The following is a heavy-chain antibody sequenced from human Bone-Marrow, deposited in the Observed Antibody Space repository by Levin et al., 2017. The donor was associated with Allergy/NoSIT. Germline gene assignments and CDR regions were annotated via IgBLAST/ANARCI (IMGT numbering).Heavy chain of an antibody. V-gene: IGHV4-39*01. D-gene: IGHD4-17*01. Sequence: SETLSLTCTVSGGSISSSSYCWGWIRQPPGKGLEWIGSICYSGRTYYNPSLKSRVTVFVDTSKKQISLKVTSVTAADTAVYYCARQVLVTTLYWFDSWGQGTLVTVSS. CDR1: GGSISSSSYC. CDR3: ARQVLVTTLYWFDS. CDR2: ICYSGRT. J-gene: IGHJ5*01.